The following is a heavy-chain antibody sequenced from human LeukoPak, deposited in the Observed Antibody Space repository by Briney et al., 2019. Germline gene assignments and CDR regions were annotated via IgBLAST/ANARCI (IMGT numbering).Heavy chain of an antibody. J-gene: IGHJ3*02. Sequence: PGGALRLSCSASGFAFYDYAMHWVRQAPGKGLEWVSGISWNSGSIGYADSVKGRFTISRDNAKNSLYLQMNSLRAEDTALYYCAKDIDSSSWDAFDIWGQGTMVTVSS. CDR1: GFAFYDYA. V-gene: IGHV3-9*01. CDR3: AKDIDSSSWDAFDI. D-gene: IGHD6-13*01. CDR2: ISWNSGSI.